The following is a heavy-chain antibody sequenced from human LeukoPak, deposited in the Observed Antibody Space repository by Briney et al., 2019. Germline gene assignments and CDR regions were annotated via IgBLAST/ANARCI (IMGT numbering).Heavy chain of an antibody. CDR2: ISYDGSNK. CDR1: GFTFSNYA. D-gene: IGHD3-10*01. CDR3: ARGASSRGVIYY. J-gene: IGHJ4*02. Sequence: GRSLRLSCAASGFTFSNYAMHWVRQAPGKGLEWVAVISYDGSNKYYADSVKGRFTISRDNSKNTLYLQMNSLRAEDTAVYYCARGASSRGVIYYWGQGTLVTVSS. V-gene: IGHV3-30*01.